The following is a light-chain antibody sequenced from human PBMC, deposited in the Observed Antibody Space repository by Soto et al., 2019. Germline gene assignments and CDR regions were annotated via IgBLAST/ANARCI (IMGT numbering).Light chain of an antibody. CDR1: QSVSSN. CDR2: GAS. V-gene: IGKV3-15*01. Sequence: IGMTPSRASLYMSVGAGATIKSRASQSVSSNLAWYQQKPGQAPRLLIYGASTRATGIPARFSGSGSGTEFTLTCSSLQSEDFAVYYCQQYNNWPETFGQGTKVDIK. CDR3: QQYNNWPET. J-gene: IGKJ1*01.